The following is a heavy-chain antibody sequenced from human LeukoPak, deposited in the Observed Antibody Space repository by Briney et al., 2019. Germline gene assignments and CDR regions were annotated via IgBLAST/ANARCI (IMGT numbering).Heavy chain of an antibody. D-gene: IGHD1-26*01. CDR2: IYYSGST. J-gene: IGHJ4*02. Sequence: SETLSLTCTVSGGSISSYYWSWIRRPPGKGLEWIGYIYYSGSTNYNPSLKSRVTISVDTSKNQFSLKLSSVTAADTAVYYCARARLGATTNWGQGTLVTVSS. CDR3: ARARLGATTN. CDR1: GGSISSYY. V-gene: IGHV4-59*01.